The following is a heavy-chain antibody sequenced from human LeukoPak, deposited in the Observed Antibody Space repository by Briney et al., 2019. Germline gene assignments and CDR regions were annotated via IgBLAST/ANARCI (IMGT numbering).Heavy chain of an antibody. J-gene: IGHJ3*02. Sequence: SETLSLTCTVSGYSISSSYYWSWIRQPPGKGLEWIGYIYYSGSTNYNPSLKSRVTISVDTSKNQFSLKLSSVTAADTAVYYCARERERYYYDSSGVDAFDIWGQGTMVTVSS. CDR3: ARERERYYYDSSGVDAFDI. D-gene: IGHD3-22*01. CDR1: GYSISSSYY. V-gene: IGHV4-61*01. CDR2: IYYSGST.